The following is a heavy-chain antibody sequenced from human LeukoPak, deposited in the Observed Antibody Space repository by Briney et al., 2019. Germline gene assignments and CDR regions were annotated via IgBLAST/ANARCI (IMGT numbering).Heavy chain of an antibody. D-gene: IGHD3-10*01. V-gene: IGHV1-2*02. CDR1: GYTFSGTGWY. CDR2: IHPNNGDT. J-gene: IGHJ4*02. Sequence: DSVKVSCKASGYTFSGTGWYLYWLRQAPGQGLECMGWIHPNNGDTAYAQKFEGRVAMTRDTSISTAYRELRRLRPGDTAVYSCARDGPAQMVDLDYWGQGTLVTVSS. CDR3: ARDGPAQMVDLDY.